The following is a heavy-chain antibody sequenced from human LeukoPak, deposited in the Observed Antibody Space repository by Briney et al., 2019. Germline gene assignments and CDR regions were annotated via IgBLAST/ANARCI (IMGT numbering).Heavy chain of an antibody. CDR3: AKDIGGGIAIAAAGLDDYYYYGMDV. D-gene: IGHD6-13*01. J-gene: IGHJ6*02. Sequence: GGSLRLSCAASGFTFSSYAMSWVRQAPGKGLEWVSVISGSGGSTYYADSVKGRFTISRDNAKNSLYRQMNSLRAEDTALYYCAKDIGGGIAIAAAGLDDYYYYGMDVWGQGTTVTVSS. CDR1: GFTFSSYA. CDR2: ISGSGGST. V-gene: IGHV3-23*01.